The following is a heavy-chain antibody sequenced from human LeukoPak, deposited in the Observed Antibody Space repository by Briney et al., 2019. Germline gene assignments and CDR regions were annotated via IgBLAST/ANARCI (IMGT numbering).Heavy chain of an antibody. J-gene: IGHJ3*02. V-gene: IGHV4-34*01. Sequence: SETLSLTCAVYGGSFIGYYWSWIRQPPGKGLEWIGSIYHSGSTYYNPSLKSRVTIAVETSKNQFSLKLSSVTAADKAVYYCARSCRILDIVATIRARLGGNGFDIWGQGTMVTVSS. CDR1: GGSFIGYY. D-gene: IGHD5-12*01. CDR3: ARSCRILDIVATIRARLGGNGFDI. CDR2: IYHSGST.